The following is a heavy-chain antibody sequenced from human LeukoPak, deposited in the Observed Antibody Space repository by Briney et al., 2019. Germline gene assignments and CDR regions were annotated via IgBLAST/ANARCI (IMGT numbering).Heavy chain of an antibody. Sequence: ASVKVSCKASGYTFTSYDINWVRQATGQGLEWMGWMNPNNGNTGYAQKFQGRVTMTRNTSISTAYMELSSLRSEDTAVYYCARGRGRWKLDSGRALTPNWFDPWGQGTLVTVSS. J-gene: IGHJ5*02. D-gene: IGHD5-12*01. CDR1: GYTFTSYD. CDR3: ARGRGRWKLDSGRALTPNWFDP. CDR2: MNPNNGNT. V-gene: IGHV1-8*01.